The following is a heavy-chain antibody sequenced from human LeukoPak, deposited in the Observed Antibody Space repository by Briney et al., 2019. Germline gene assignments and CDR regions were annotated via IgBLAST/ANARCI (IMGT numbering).Heavy chain of an antibody. CDR1: GYTFTGYY. Sequence: GASVKVSYKASGYTFTGYYMHWVRQAPGQGLEWMGIINPSGGSTSYAQKFQGRVTMTRYMSTSTVYMELSSLRSEETAVYYCARAIGYCSSTSCYIFDHWGQGTLVTVSS. D-gene: IGHD2-2*02. J-gene: IGHJ4*02. CDR3: ARAIGYCSSTSCYIFDH. V-gene: IGHV1-46*01. CDR2: INPSGGST.